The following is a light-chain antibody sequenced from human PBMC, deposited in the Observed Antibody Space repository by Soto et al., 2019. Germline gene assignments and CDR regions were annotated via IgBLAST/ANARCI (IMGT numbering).Light chain of an antibody. CDR3: GSYTTSSALI. Sequence: QSALTQPASVSGSPGRSITISCTGTSSDVGTYNYVSWYQQHPGKAPKLIIYDVSSRPSGVSNRFSGSKSGNTASLTISGLQAEDEADYYCGSYTTSSALIFGGGTKVTAL. CDR2: DVS. CDR1: SSDVGTYNY. J-gene: IGLJ2*01. V-gene: IGLV2-14*03.